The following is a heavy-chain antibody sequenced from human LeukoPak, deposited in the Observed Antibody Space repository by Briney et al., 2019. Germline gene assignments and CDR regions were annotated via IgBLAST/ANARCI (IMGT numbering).Heavy chain of an antibody. V-gene: IGHV1-46*01. J-gene: IGHJ4*02. CDR2: IYPRDGST. Sequence: ASVKVSCKASGYTFTSNYIHWVRQAPGQGLEWMGMIYPRDGSTSYAQKFQDRVTVTRDTSTSTVHMELSGLRSEDTAVYYCARDQEGFDYWGQGTLVTVSS. CDR3: ARDQEGFDY. CDR1: GYTFTSNY.